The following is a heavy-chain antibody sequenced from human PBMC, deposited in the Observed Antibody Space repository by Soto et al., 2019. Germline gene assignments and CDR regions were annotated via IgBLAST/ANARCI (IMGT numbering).Heavy chain of an antibody. CDR2: IIPIFGTA. CDR3: ARDGGRHSGGIDY. CDR1: GGTFSRYS. V-gene: IGHV1-69*01. D-gene: IGHD1-26*01. Sequence: QVQLVQSGPEVNKPGSSVKVSCKASGGTFSRYSINWVRQAPGQGLEWMGEIIPIFGTANYAQKFQGRVTITADESTSTAYMELSSLRSEDKAVYYCARDGGRHSGGIDYWGQGNLVTVSS. J-gene: IGHJ4*02.